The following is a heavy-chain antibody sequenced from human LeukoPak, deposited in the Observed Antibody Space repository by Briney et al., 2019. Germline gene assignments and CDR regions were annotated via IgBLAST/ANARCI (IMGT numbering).Heavy chain of an antibody. CDR3: AKAFIAVDFDY. J-gene: IGHJ4*02. CDR2: ISGSGGST. V-gene: IGHV3-23*01. CDR1: GFTFRSNA. Sequence: GGSLRLSCAASGFTFRSNAMSWVRQAPGKGLEWVSAISGSGGSTYYADSVKGRFTISRDNSKNTLYLQMNSLRAEDTAVYYCAKAFIAVDFDYWGQGTLVTVSS. D-gene: IGHD2-15*01.